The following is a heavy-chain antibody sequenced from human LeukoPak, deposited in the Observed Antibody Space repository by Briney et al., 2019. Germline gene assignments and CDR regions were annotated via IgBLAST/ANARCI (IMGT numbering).Heavy chain of an antibody. Sequence: SETLSLTCAVYGGSFSDYYWSWIRQPPGKGLEWIGEINHSGSTNYNPSLKSRVTISVDTSKNQFSLKLSSVTAADTAVYYCARGRIVGATARYYFDYWGQGTLVTVSS. J-gene: IGHJ4*02. CDR1: GGSFSDYY. CDR3: ARGRIVGATARYYFDY. V-gene: IGHV4-34*01. CDR2: INHSGST. D-gene: IGHD1-26*01.